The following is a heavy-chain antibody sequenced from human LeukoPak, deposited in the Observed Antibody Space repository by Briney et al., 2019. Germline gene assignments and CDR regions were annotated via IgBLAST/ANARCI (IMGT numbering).Heavy chain of an antibody. V-gene: IGHV3-23*01. J-gene: IGHJ4*02. D-gene: IGHD3-16*01. CDR3: ARVRWGGLYYFDY. CDR2: ISGSGSGT. CDR1: GFTFSSYG. Sequence: PGGSLRLSCAASGFTFSSYGMSWVRQAPGKGLEWVSGISGSGSGTYYADSVKGRFTISRDNSKNTLHLQMNSLRAEDTAVYYCARVRWGGLYYFDYWGQGTLVTVSS.